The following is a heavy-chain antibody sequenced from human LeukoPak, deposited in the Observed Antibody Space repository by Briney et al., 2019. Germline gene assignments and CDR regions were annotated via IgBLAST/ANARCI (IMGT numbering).Heavy chain of an antibody. CDR2: IYYSGST. J-gene: IGHJ4*02. D-gene: IGHD3-22*01. CDR1: GGSISSYY. V-gene: IGHV4-59*08. CDR3: ATNYYDSSGYYYYFDY. Sequence: SETLSLTCTVYGGSISSYYWSWIRQPPGKGLEWIGYIYYSGSTNYNPSLKSRVTISVDTSKNQFSLKLSSVTAADTAVYYCATNYYDSSGYYYYFDYWGQGTLVTVSS.